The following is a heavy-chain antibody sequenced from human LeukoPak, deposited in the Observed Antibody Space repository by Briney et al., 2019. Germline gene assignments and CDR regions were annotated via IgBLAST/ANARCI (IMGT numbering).Heavy chain of an antibody. D-gene: IGHD4-23*01. Sequence: PGGSLRLSCAASGFTFSSYAMGWVRQAPGKGLEWVSAISGSGGSTYYADSVKGRFTISRDNSKNTLYLQMNSLRAEDTAVYYCAKATVVTPHFDYWGQGTLVTVSS. J-gene: IGHJ4*02. CDR1: GFTFSSYA. CDR3: AKATVVTPHFDY. V-gene: IGHV3-23*01. CDR2: ISGSGGST.